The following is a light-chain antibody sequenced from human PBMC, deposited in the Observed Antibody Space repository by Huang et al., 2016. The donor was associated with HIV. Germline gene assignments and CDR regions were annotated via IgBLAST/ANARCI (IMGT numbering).Light chain of an antibody. J-gene: IGKJ2*01. CDR2: GAS. V-gene: IGKV3-15*01. CDR1: QSVSSN. Sequence: ETVLTPSPATLSVSPGERATLACRASQSVSSNLAWYQQKPGQAPRRLIYGASTRATGIPARFSGSGSGTEFTLTSSRLQSEDFAVYYCHQYNNWPYTFGQGTKLEIK. CDR3: HQYNNWPYT.